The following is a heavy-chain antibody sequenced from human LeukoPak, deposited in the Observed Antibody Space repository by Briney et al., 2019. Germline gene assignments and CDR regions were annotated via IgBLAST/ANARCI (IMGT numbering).Heavy chain of an antibody. Sequence: PGGSLRLSCAASGFTFSSYSMNWVRQAPGKGLEWVSYINNVASHIYYAGSVRGRFTISRDNAKNSVYPQMNSLRAEDTAVYYCTRDATYYLRYGYFDYWGQGTLVTVSS. D-gene: IGHD2/OR15-2a*01. CDR2: INNVASHI. CDR3: TRDATYYLRYGYFDY. V-gene: IGHV3-21*05. CDR1: GFTFSSYS. J-gene: IGHJ4*02.